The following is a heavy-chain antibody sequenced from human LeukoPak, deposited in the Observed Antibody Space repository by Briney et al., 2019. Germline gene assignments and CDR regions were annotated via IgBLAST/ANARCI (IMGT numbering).Heavy chain of an antibody. CDR3: ARPAAAGTGYFDY. V-gene: IGHV1-69*04. J-gene: IGHJ4*02. Sequence: ASVKVSCKASGGTFSSYAISWVRQAPGQGLEWMGRIIPILGIANYAQKFQGRVTITADKSTSTAYMELSSLRSEDTAVYYCARPAAAGTGYFDYWGQGTLVTVSS. D-gene: IGHD6-13*01. CDR2: IIPILGIA. CDR1: GGTFSSYA.